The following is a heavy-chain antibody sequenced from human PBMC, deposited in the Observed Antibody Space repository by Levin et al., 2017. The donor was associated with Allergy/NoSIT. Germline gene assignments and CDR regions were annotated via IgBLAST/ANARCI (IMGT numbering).Heavy chain of an antibody. CDR3: ARKIDNFQNCSGGSCYFAWFDP. V-gene: IGHV1-18*01. J-gene: IGHJ5*02. Sequence: GESLKISCKASGYTFTSYGISWVRQAPGQGLEWMGWISAYNGNTNYAQKLQGRVTMTTDTSTSTAYMELRSLRSDDTAVYYCARKIDNFQNCSGGSCYFAWFDPWGQGTLVTVSS. CDR2: ISAYNGNT. CDR1: GYTFTSYG. D-gene: IGHD2-15*01.